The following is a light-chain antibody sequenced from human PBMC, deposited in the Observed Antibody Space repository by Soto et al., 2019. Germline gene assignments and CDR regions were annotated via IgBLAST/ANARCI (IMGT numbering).Light chain of an antibody. CDR1: QSVSKTY. J-gene: IGKJ1*01. CDR3: QQYGTLPWT. Sequence: EIVLTQSPGTLSLSPGERATLSCRASQSVSKTYLAWYQQKPGQAPRLLMFGVSSRPTGIPDRFSGSGSGTDFTLTISRLEPGDFAVYYCQQYGTLPWTFGQGTKVEIK. CDR2: GVS. V-gene: IGKV3-20*01.